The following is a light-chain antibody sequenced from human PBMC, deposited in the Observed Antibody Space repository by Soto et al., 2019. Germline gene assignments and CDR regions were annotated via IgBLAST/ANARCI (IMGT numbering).Light chain of an antibody. CDR2: GAS. CDR1: QSVSSSY. Sequence: IVLTQSPGTLSLSPGERAALTCRASQSVSSSYLAWYQQKPGQAPRLLIYGASSRATGIPDRFSGSGSGTRCARTICRLSPAQFALYYWQQYGSSMTVGPGTRLEIK. CDR3: QQYGSSMT. V-gene: IGKV3-20*01. J-gene: IGKJ5*01.